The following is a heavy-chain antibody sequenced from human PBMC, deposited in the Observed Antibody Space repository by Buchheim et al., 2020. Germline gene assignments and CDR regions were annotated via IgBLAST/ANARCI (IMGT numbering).Heavy chain of an antibody. J-gene: IGHJ4*02. Sequence: EVQLLESGGGLVQPGGSPRLSCAASGFTFSSYPMSWVRQAPGKGLEWVSAISGSGAGTSYADSVKGRVTMSRDNSKTTLYLQMNSLRAEDTAVYYCARDPPQSGFALSHWGQGT. CDR2: ISGSGAGT. CDR3: ARDPPQSGFALSH. D-gene: IGHD5-12*01. CDR1: GFTFSSYP. V-gene: IGHV3-23*01.